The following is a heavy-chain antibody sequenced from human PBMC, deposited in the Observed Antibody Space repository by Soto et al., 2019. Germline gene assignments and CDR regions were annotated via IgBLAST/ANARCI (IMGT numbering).Heavy chain of an antibody. J-gene: IGHJ4*02. D-gene: IGHD5-12*01. CDR3: ARRIYYSGYDHTFDY. CDR2: IYYSGST. V-gene: IGHV4-39*01. Sequence: LSLTCTVSGGSISSSSYYWGWIRQPPGKGLEWIGSIYYSGSTYYNPSLKSRVTISVDTSKNQFSLKLSSVTAADTAVYYCARRIYYSGYDHTFDYWGQGTLVTVSS. CDR1: GGSISSSSYY.